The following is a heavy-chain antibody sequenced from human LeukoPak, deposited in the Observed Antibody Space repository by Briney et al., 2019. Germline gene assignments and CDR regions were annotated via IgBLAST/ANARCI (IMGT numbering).Heavy chain of an antibody. CDR3: ARGPAGCGDHPPCAFDI. V-gene: IGHV4-34*01. J-gene: IGHJ3*02. Sequence: PSETLSLTCAVSGGSFSGYYWSWIRQPPGEGLGRVGEINNSGSTNYNPSLKSRDTISVDTSKNQFSLKLSSVAASDWAVYYCARGPAGCGDHPPCAFDIWGQGTMVTVSS. CDR1: GGSFSGYY. CDR2: INNSGST. D-gene: IGHD4-17*01.